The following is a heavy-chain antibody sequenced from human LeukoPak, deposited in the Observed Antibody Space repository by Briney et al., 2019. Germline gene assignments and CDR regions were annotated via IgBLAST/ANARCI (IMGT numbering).Heavy chain of an antibody. CDR2: IYYSGST. D-gene: IGHD1-26*01. V-gene: IGHV4-59*01. Sequence: PSETLPLTCTVSGGSISSYYWSWLRQPPGKGLEWIGYIYYSGSTNYNPSLKSRVTISVDTSKNQFSLKLSSVTAADTAVYYCARGLVGATIYFDYWGQGTLVTVSS. CDR1: GGSISSYY. J-gene: IGHJ4*02. CDR3: ARGLVGATIYFDY.